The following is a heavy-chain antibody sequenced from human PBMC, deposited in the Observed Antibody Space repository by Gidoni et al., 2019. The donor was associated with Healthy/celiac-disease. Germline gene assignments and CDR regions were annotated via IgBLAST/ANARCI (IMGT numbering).Heavy chain of an antibody. D-gene: IGHD7-27*01. CDR3: ARTGLGGYYFDY. CDR1: GFPFSSYS. V-gene: IGHV3-21*06. Sequence: EVQLVESGGGLVKPGGSLRLSCAASGFPFSSYSMNWVRQAPGKGLEWVSSISSSSSYIYYADSVKGRFTISRDNAKNSLYLQMNSLRAEDTAVYYCARTGLGGYYFDYWGQGTLVTVSS. CDR2: ISSSSSYI. J-gene: IGHJ4*02.